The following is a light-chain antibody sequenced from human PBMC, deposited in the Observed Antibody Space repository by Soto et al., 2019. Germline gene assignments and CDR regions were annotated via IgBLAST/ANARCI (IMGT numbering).Light chain of an antibody. CDR2: DVS. CDR1: SSDVGTYNS. CDR3: SSYTSSSSYV. V-gene: IGLV2-14*01. J-gene: IGLJ1*01. Sequence: LTQPASVSGSPGQSITISCTGTSSDVGTYNSVSWYQQYPGKAPKLMIHDVSNRPSGVSNRFSGSKSGNTASLTISGLQAEDEADYYCSSYTSSSSYVFGSGTKVTVL.